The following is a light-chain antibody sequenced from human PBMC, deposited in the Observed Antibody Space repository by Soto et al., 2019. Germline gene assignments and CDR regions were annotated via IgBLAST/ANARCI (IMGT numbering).Light chain of an antibody. CDR1: GSDIGNYNL. Sequence: QSALTQPAAVSGSLGQSITISCSGSGSDIGNYNLVSWYQQQPGKVPRLIIYEVSNRPSGVSNRFSGSKSGNTASLTISGLQAEDEADYYCSSYTTNSTPYVFGTGTKLTVL. J-gene: IGLJ1*01. CDR2: EVS. CDR3: SSYTTNSTPYV. V-gene: IGLV2-14*02.